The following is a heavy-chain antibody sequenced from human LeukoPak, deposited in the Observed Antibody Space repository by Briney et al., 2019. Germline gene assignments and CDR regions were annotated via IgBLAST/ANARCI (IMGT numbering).Heavy chain of an antibody. CDR3: ARDRWGYSYGGS. D-gene: IGHD5-18*01. CDR2: IKEDGSEK. V-gene: IGHV3-7*01. J-gene: IGHJ5*02. Sequence: PGGSLRLSCAASGFIFSNYWMSWVRRAPGKGLEWVANIKEDGSEKFHVGSVRGRFTISRDNAKNPLYLQMNSLRAEDTAVYYCARDRWGYSYGGSWGQGTLVTVSS. CDR1: GFIFSNYW.